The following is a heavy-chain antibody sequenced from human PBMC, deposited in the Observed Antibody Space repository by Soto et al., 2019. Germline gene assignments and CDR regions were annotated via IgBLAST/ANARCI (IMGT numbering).Heavy chain of an antibody. Sequence: LRLSCAASGFTFSDYYMNWIRQAPGKGLEWVSYISGSGPTIYYADSVRGRFTISRDNAKNSLYLQMNSLRAEDTAVYYCARGSALVPINQFNYWGQGTLVIVSS. CDR2: ISGSGPTI. CDR3: ARGSALVPINQFNY. D-gene: IGHD2-8*02. V-gene: IGHV3-11*01. CDR1: GFTFSDYY. J-gene: IGHJ4*02.